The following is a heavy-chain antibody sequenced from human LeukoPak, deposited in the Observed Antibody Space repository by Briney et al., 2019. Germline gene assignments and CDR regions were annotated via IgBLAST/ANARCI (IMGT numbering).Heavy chain of an antibody. CDR2: ISGSGGST. V-gene: IGHV3-23*01. Sequence: GGSLRLSCAAAGFTFSSYAMSWVRQAPGKGLEWVSSISGSGGSTYYADSVKGRFSISRDNSKTPLYPQMTSLRADDTAVYYCEWGSGWSFDYWGQGTLVTVSS. CDR1: GFTFSSYA. J-gene: IGHJ4*02. CDR3: EWGSGWSFDY. D-gene: IGHD6-19*01.